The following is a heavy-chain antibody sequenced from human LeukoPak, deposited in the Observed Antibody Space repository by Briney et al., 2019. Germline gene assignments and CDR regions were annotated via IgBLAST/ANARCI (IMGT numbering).Heavy chain of an antibody. Sequence: GRSLRLSCAASGFTFSSYGMRWVRQAPGKGLEWVAVIWYDGSNKYYADSVKGRFTISRDNSKNTLYLQMNSLRAEDTAVYYCARDGDGSGLYYFDYWGQGTLVTVSS. CDR3: ARDGDGSGLYYFDY. D-gene: IGHD3-10*01. J-gene: IGHJ4*02. CDR1: GFTFSSYG. V-gene: IGHV3-33*01. CDR2: IWYDGSNK.